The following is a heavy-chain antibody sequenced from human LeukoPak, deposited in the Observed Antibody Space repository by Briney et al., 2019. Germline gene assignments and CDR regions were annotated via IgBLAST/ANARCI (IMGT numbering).Heavy chain of an antibody. CDR3: AKETFSSGWYYFDY. CDR1: GFTFSSYG. Sequence: GRSLRLSCAASGFTFSSYGRHWVRQAPGKGLEWVAVIWYDGSNKYYADSVKGRFTISRDNSKDTLYLQMNSLRAEDTAVYYCAKETFSSGWYYFDYWGQGTLVTVSS. J-gene: IGHJ4*02. CDR2: IWYDGSNK. D-gene: IGHD6-19*01. V-gene: IGHV3-33*06.